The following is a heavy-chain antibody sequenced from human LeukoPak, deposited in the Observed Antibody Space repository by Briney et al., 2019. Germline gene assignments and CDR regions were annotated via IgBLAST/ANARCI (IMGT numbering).Heavy chain of an antibody. Sequence: PSETLSLTCNISGGSISSYYWSWIRQPPGKGLEWIGDVYYSGSTNYNPSLKSRVTISVDTSKNQFSLKLRSVTAADTAVYYCARARYANTWYAFDIWGHGTMVTVSS. D-gene: IGHD2-2*01. J-gene: IGHJ3*02. CDR2: VYYSGST. CDR1: GGSISSYY. V-gene: IGHV4-59*01. CDR3: ARARYANTWYAFDI.